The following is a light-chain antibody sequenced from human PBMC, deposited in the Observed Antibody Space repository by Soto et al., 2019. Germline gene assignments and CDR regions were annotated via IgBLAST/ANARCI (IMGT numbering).Light chain of an antibody. Sequence: EIVMTQSPATLSVSPGERATLSCRASQSVNSNLAWYRQKPGQAPRLLISDASTRATGVPARFSGNGSGTEFTLTISSLQSEDSGIYYCQQYNFWPPLTFGGGTKVEIK. CDR3: QQYNFWPPLT. CDR2: DAS. CDR1: QSVNSN. J-gene: IGKJ4*01. V-gene: IGKV3-15*01.